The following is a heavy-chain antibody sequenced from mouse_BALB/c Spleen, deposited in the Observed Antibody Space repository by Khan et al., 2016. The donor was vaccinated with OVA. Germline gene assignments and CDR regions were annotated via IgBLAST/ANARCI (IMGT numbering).Heavy chain of an antibody. J-gene: IGHJ2*01. CDR2: ISYSGNT. CDR1: DYSITSGYG. Sequence: EVQLQESGPGLVKPSQSLSLTCTVTDYSITSGYGWNWIRQFPGNKLEWMGYISYSGNTNYNPSLKSRISITRDTSKNQFFLQLNSVTTKDTATYYCARTARIKYWGQGTTLTVSS. D-gene: IGHD1-2*01. V-gene: IGHV3-2*02. CDR3: ARTARIKY.